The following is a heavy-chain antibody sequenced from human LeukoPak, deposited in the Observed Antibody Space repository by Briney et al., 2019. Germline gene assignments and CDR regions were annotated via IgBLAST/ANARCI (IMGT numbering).Heavy chain of an antibody. CDR1: GYSFTSYW. V-gene: IGHV5-51*01. CDR2: IYPGDSDT. Sequence: GESLKISCKGSGYSFTSYWIGWVRQMPGKGLEWMGIIYPGDSDTRYSPSFQGQVTISDDESISTAYLQWSSLEASDTAIYYCARGFGYAGNYFDYWGQGTLVTVSS. D-gene: IGHD5-18*01. J-gene: IGHJ4*02. CDR3: ARGFGYAGNYFDY.